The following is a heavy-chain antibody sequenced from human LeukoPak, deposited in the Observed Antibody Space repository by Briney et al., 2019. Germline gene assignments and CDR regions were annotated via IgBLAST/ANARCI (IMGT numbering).Heavy chain of an antibody. Sequence: PSETLSLTCTVSGGSISSYYWSWIRQPPGKGLEWIAYISDIGSINYNPSLRSRVTISLDTSKIQFSLKLSSVTAADTAVYYCAGHYPRNPVDFWGQGTLVTVSS. J-gene: IGHJ4*02. CDR1: GGSISSYY. CDR3: AGHYPRNPVDF. CDR2: ISDIGSI. V-gene: IGHV4-59*08.